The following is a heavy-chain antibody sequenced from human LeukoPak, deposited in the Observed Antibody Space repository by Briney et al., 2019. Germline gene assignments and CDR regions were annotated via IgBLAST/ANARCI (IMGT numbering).Heavy chain of an antibody. Sequence: PRASVKVSCKASGGTFSSYAISWVRQAPGQGLEWMGRIIPILGIANYAQKFQGRVTITADKSTSTAYMELSSLRSEDTAVYYCARDRIAVAGIFEYWGQGTLVTVSS. D-gene: IGHD6-19*01. V-gene: IGHV1-69*04. CDR3: ARDRIAVAGIFEY. CDR2: IIPILGIA. J-gene: IGHJ4*02. CDR1: GGTFSSYA.